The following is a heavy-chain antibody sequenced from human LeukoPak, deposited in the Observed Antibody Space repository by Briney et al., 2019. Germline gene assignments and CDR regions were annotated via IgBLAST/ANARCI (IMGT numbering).Heavy chain of an antibody. CDR3: AREGEAYVKQGKLTKIDY. CDR2: IKQDGSEK. D-gene: IGHD2-21*01. V-gene: IGHV3-7*01. J-gene: IGHJ4*02. Sequence: QPGGSLRLSCAASGFTFSSYWMSWVRQAPGKRLEWVANIKQDGSEKYYVDSVKGRFTISRDNAKNSLYLQMNSLRAEDTAVYYCAREGEAYVKQGKLTKIDYWGQGTLVTVSS. CDR1: GFTFSSYW.